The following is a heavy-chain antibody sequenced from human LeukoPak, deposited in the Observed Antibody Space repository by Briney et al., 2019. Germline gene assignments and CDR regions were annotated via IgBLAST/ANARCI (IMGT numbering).Heavy chain of an antibody. D-gene: IGHD3-22*01. J-gene: IGHJ4*02. Sequence: SGGSLRLSCAASGFTFSSYSMNWVRQAPGKGLEWVGRIKSKTDGGTTDYAAPVKGRFTISRDDSKNTLYLQMNSLKTEDTAVYYCTAYYYDSSGYYQTVYFDYWGQGTLVTVSS. CDR2: IKSKTDGGTT. V-gene: IGHV3-15*01. CDR3: TAYYYDSSGYYQTVYFDY. CDR1: GFTFSSYS.